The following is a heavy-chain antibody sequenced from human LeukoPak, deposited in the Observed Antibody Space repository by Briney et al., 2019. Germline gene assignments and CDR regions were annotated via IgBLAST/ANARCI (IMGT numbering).Heavy chain of an antibody. CDR3: AFSSGYYYLGVIGVKYNWFDP. CDR2: IIPIFGTA. Sequence: SVKVSCKASGGTFSSYAISWVRQAPGQGLEWMGGIIPIFGTANYAQKFQGRVTITVDESTSTAYMELSSLRSEDTAVYYCAFSSGYYYLGVIGVKYNWFDPWGQGTLVTVSS. D-gene: IGHD3-22*01. J-gene: IGHJ5*02. V-gene: IGHV1-69*13. CDR1: GGTFSSYA.